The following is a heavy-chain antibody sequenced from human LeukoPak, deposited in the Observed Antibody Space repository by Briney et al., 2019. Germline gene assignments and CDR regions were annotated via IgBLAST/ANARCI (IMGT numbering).Heavy chain of an antibody. Sequence: SQTLSLTCTVSGGSISSGGYYRSWIRQHPGKGLEWIGYIYYSGSTYYNPSLKSRVTISVDTSKNQFSLKLSSVTAADTAVYYCARVNDILTGYAEGAYFDYWGQGTLVTVSS. V-gene: IGHV4-31*03. D-gene: IGHD3-9*01. CDR1: GGSISSGGYY. J-gene: IGHJ4*02. CDR2: IYYSGST. CDR3: ARVNDILTGYAEGAYFDY.